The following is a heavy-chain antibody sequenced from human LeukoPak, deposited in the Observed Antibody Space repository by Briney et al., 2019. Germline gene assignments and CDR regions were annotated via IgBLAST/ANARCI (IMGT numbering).Heavy chain of an antibody. CDR2: INHSGST. D-gene: IGHD6-13*01. J-gene: IGHJ5*02. V-gene: IGHV4-34*01. Sequence: KPSETLSLTCAVYGGSFSGYYWSWIRQPPGKGLEWIGEINHSGSTYYNPSLKSRVTISVDTSKNQFSLKLSSVTAADTAVYYCARVSSSWLSRYNWFDPWGQGTLVTVSS. CDR3: ARVSSSWLSRYNWFDP. CDR1: GGSFSGYY.